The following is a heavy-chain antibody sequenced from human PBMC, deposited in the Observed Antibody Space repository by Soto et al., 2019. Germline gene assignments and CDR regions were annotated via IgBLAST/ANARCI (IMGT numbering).Heavy chain of an antibody. J-gene: IGHJ4*02. D-gene: IGHD6-19*01. CDR3: AKDKAAVANYFDQ. Sequence: GGSLRLSCAASGFTFSNYAMSWVRQAPGKGLDWVSVISNSGGGTYYADSVKGRFTISRDNSRNTLYLQINSLRTEDKAVYYCAKDKAAVANYFDQWGQGTLVTVSS. V-gene: IGHV3-23*01. CDR2: ISNSGGGT. CDR1: GFTFSNYA.